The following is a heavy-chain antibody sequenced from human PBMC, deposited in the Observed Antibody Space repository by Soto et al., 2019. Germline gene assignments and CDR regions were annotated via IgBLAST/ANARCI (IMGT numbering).Heavy chain of an antibody. J-gene: IGHJ5*02. V-gene: IGHV1-2*02. Sequence: XSVKGSCKASGYTFPGDYMRWVRQAPGQGLEWMGWINPNSGGTNYAQKFQGRVTMTRDTSISTAYMELSRLRSEDTAVYYCARDPASFYYDILTGYQNWCDPWGQGTLVTVSS. CDR3: ARDPASFYYDILTGYQNWCDP. D-gene: IGHD3-9*01. CDR1: GYTFPGDY. CDR2: INPNSGGT.